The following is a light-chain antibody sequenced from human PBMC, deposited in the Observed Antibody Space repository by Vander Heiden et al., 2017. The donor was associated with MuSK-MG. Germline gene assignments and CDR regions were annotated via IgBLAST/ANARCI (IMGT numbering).Light chain of an antibody. V-gene: IGLV1-44*01. CDR3: AAWDASLNGRGL. J-gene: IGLJ2*01. CDR1: NSDIGGHT. Sequence: QSVLPQPPSASWPPGQRGTISCSGSNSDIGGHTVIWYQQLPRTAPTLLIYRDSQRPSGGPDRFSGSKSGTSASLAISGLQSEDGADYYCAAWDASLNGRGLFGGGTKLTVL. CDR2: RDS.